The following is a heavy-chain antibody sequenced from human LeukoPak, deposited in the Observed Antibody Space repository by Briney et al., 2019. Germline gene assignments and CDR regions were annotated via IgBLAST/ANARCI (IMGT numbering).Heavy chain of an antibody. CDR3: ASRVMGAATTPFDY. CDR2: IYHSGST. CDR1: GYSISSGYY. D-gene: IGHD1-26*01. J-gene: IGHJ4*02. Sequence: SETLSLTCTVSGYSISSGYYWGWTRQPPGKGLEWIGSIYHSGSTYYNPSLKSRVTISVDTSKNQFSLKLSSVTAADTAVYYCASRVMGAATTPFDYWGQGTLVTVSS. V-gene: IGHV4-38-2*02.